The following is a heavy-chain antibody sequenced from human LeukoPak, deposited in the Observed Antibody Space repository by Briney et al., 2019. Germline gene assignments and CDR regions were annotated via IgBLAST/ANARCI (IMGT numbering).Heavy chain of an antibody. J-gene: IGHJ4*02. CDR1: GGTFSSYA. V-gene: IGHV1-69*05. CDR2: IIPIFGTA. CDR3: ARGFWSGYYFDY. Sequence: ASVKVSCKASGGTFSSYAISWVRQAPGQGLEWMGRIIPIFGTANYAQKFHGRVTITTDESTSTTYMELSSLRSEDTAVYYCARGFWSGYYFDYWGQGTLVTVSS. D-gene: IGHD3-3*01.